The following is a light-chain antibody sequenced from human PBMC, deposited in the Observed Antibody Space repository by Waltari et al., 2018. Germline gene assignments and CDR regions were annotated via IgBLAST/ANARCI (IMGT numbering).Light chain of an antibody. J-gene: IGLJ2*01. CDR3: QSADSSGTYVV. Sequence: SYELTQPPSVSVSPGQTARITCSGDALPNQYAYWYQQKPGQAPVLVIYKDRERPSGIPERFSGSSSGTTVKLTISGVQAEDEADYYCQSADSSGTYVVFGGGTKLTVL. V-gene: IGLV3-25*02. CDR1: ALPNQY. CDR2: KDR.